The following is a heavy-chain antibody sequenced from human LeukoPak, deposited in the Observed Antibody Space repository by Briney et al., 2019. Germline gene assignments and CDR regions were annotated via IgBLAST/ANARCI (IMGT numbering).Heavy chain of an antibody. Sequence: PGGSLRLSCAASGFTFSSHWMSWVRQAPGKGLEWVANIKQDGSEKYYVDSVGGRFTISRDNAKNSLSLQMNSLRAEDTAVYFCARDFGPHGYWGQGTLVTVSS. D-gene: IGHD3-10*01. J-gene: IGHJ4*02. CDR3: ARDFGPHGY. CDR2: IKQDGSEK. CDR1: GFTFSSHW. V-gene: IGHV3-7*05.